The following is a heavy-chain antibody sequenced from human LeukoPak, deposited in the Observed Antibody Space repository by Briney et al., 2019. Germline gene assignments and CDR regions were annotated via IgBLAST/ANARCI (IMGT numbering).Heavy chain of an antibody. CDR2: ISSSGSTI. D-gene: IGHD3-3*01. CDR1: GFIFSSYV. V-gene: IGHV3-48*01. CDR3: ARVWSGYSNSDY. Sequence: GGSLRLSCAASGFIFSSYVMTWVRQAPGKGLESVSYISSSGSTILYADSVKGRFTISRDNAKNSLYLQMNSLRGEDTAVYYCARVWSGYSNSDYWDQGTLVTVSA. J-gene: IGHJ4*02.